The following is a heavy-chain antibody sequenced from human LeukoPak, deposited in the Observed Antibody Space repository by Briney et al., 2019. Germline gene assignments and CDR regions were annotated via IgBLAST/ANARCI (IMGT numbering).Heavy chain of an antibody. D-gene: IGHD5-18*01. Sequence: SETLSLTCAVYGGSFSGYYWSWIRQPPGKGLEWIGEINHSGSTNYNPSLKSRVTISVDTSKNQFSLKLSSVTAADTAVYYCARGAAGYSYGWGQGTLVTVSS. CDR1: GGSFSGYY. J-gene: IGHJ4*02. V-gene: IGHV4-34*01. CDR3: ARGAAGYSYG. CDR2: INHSGST.